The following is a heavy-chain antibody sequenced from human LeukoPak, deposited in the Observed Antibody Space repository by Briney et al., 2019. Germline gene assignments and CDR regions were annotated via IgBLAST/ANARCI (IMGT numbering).Heavy chain of an antibody. V-gene: IGHV3-23*01. CDR3: AKAGLRYFDWSEAIDY. J-gene: IGHJ4*02. D-gene: IGHD3-9*01. Sequence: GGSLRLSCAASGFTFSSYAMSWVRQAPGKGLEGVSAISGSGGSTYYADSVKGRFTISRDNSKNTLYLQMNSLRAEDTAVYYGAKAGLRYFDWSEAIDYWGQGTLVTVSS. CDR2: ISGSGGST. CDR1: GFTFSSYA.